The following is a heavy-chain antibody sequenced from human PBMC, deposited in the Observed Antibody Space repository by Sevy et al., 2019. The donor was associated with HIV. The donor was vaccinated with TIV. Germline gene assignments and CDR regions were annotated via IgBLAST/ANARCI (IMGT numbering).Heavy chain of an antibody. CDR3: ARGVGLDR. Sequence: GGSLRLSCEASGFTFSPYWMTWVRQAPGKVLEWVANIRPDGSDKYCVDSVKGRFTISRDNAKNSLYLQMNSLRADDTAMYYCARGVGLDRWGQGALVTVSS. D-gene: IGHD1-26*01. CDR2: IRPDGSDK. CDR1: GFTFSPYW. V-gene: IGHV3-7*01. J-gene: IGHJ5*02.